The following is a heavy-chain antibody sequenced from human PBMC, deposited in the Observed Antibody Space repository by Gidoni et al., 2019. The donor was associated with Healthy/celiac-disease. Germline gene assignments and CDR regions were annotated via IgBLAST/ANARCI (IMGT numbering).Heavy chain of an antibody. CDR3: AKDLASLGIAALNYFDY. CDR1: GLTFSSYG. Sequence: QVQLVESGGGVVTPGRSLSLSCAASGLTFSSYGMHWVRQAPGNGLGWVAVISYDGSNKYYADSVKGRFTISRDNSKNTLYLQMNSLRAEDTAVYYCAKDLASLGIAALNYFDYWGQGTLVTVSS. CDR2: ISYDGSNK. J-gene: IGHJ4*02. V-gene: IGHV3-30*18. D-gene: IGHD6-13*01.